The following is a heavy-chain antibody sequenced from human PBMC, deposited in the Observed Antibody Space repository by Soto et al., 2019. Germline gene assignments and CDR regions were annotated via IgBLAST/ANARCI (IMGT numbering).Heavy chain of an antibody. CDR3: ARGGRFLENWFDP. CDR2: IYYSGST. D-gene: IGHD3-3*01. J-gene: IGHJ5*02. Sequence: QVQLQESGPGLVKPSQTLSLTCTVSGGSISSGDYYWSWIRQPPGKGLEWIGYIYYSGSTYYNPSLKSRVNISVDTSKNQFSLKLSSVTAADTAVYYCARGGRFLENWFDPWGQGTLVTVSS. V-gene: IGHV4-30-4*01. CDR1: GGSISSGDYY.